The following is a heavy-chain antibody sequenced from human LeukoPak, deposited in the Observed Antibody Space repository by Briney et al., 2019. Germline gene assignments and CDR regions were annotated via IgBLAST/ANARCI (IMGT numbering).Heavy chain of an antibody. CDR1: GFIFSSYS. V-gene: IGHV3-48*01. CDR2: ISGSSSTI. D-gene: IGHD5-24*01. Sequence: GGSLRLSCAASGFIFSSYSMNWVRQAPGKGLEWGSYISGSSSTIYYADSVKGRFTISRDNGKNTLYLQMNSLRAEDTAVYYCARSVDVDYWGQGILVTVSP. CDR3: ARSVDVDY. J-gene: IGHJ4*02.